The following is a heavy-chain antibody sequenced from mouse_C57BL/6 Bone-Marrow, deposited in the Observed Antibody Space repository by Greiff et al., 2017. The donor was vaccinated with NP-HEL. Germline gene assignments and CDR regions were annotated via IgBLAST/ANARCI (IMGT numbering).Heavy chain of an antibody. D-gene: IGHD2-4*01. CDR1: GFSLTSYG. V-gene: IGHV2-3*01. CDR2: IWGEGST. Sequence: VKLKQSGPGLVAPSQSLSITCTVSGFSLTSYGVSWVRQPPGKGLEWLGVIWGEGSTNYHSALISRLSISKDNSKSQVILKLNSLQTDDTATYYWAKQNPGYDYDTFAYWGQGTLVTVSA. J-gene: IGHJ3*01. CDR3: AKQNPGYDYDTFAY.